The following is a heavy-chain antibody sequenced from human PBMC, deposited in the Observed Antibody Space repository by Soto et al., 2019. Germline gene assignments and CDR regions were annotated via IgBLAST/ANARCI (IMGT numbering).Heavy chain of an antibody. CDR2: IYYSGST. V-gene: IGHV4-31*03. D-gene: IGHD1-1*01. CDR1: GGSVSSSGHY. J-gene: IGHJ6*03. Sequence: QVQLQESGPGLVRPSQTLSLTCSVSGGSVSSSGHYWSWIRQHPGKGLEWIGYIYYSGSTYYNPSLESRLTLAFDASKNEFSLQLSSVTAADTAVYYCAREEGGTTGYYYIDGWVKGTTVTVSS. CDR3: AREEGGTTGYYYIDG.